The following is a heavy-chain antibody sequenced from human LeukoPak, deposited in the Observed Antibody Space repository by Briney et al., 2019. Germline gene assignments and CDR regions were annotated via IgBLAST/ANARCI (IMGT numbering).Heavy chain of an antibody. CDR1: GFTVSSNY. Sequence: GGSLRLSCAASGFTVSSNYMSWVRQAPGKGLEYISVTYSSGTTYYADSVRDRFTISRDNSKNTLYLQMNSLRAEDTAVYYCARDGDGYTNAEYFQHWGQGTLVTVSS. V-gene: IGHV3-53*01. J-gene: IGHJ1*01. CDR3: ARDGDGYTNAEYFQH. D-gene: IGHD5-24*01. CDR2: TYSSGTT.